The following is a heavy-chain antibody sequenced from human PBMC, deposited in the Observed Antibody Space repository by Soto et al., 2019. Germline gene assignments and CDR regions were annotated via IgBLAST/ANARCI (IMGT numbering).Heavy chain of an antibody. J-gene: IGHJ4*02. CDR3: AKDISTSVSVTSRVSFHY. Sequence: EVQLLESGGGLVQPGGSLRLSCAASGFTFSSYAMSWVRQAPGKGLEWVSAISGSGGTTYYAVSVKGRFTISRDNSKNTLYLEMNSVRAEDTAVYYCAKDISTSVSVTSRVSFHYWGQGTLVTVSS. V-gene: IGHV3-23*01. D-gene: IGHD3-22*01. CDR2: ISGSGGTT. CDR1: GFTFSSYA.